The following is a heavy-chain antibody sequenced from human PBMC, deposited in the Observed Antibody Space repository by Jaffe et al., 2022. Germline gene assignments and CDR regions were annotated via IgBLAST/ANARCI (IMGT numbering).Heavy chain of an antibody. Sequence: QVQLVQSGAEVKKPGSSVKVSCKASGGTFSSYTISWVRQAPGQGLEWMGRIIPILGIANYAQKFQGRVTITADKSTSTAYMELSSLRSEDTAVYYCARVKYDGNSVVDYWGQGTLVTVSS. D-gene: IGHD3-10*01. CDR2: IIPILGIA. V-gene: IGHV1-69*02. J-gene: IGHJ4*02. CDR1: GGTFSSYT. CDR3: ARVKYDGNSVVDY.